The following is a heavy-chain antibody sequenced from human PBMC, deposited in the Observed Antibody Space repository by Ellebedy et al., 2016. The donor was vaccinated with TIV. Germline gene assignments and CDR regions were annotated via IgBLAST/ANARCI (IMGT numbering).Heavy chain of an antibody. J-gene: IGHJ1*01. CDR3: SRRGRFSGGSNSDFQE. V-gene: IGHV4-39*01. Sequence: MPSETLSLTCTVSGGSISRSSFYWGWIRQPPGKGLEWIGSVHYSGDTYYNPSLKSRVTISVDASKSHFSLNLRAATAADTAIYYCSRRGRFSGGSNSDFQEWGQGTLVTVSS. CDR1: GGSISRSSFY. D-gene: IGHD4-11*01. CDR2: VHYSGDT.